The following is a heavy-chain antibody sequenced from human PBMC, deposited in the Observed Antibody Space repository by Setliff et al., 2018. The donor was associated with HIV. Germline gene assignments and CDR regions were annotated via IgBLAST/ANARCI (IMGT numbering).Heavy chain of an antibody. Sequence: GGSLRLSCAASGFTFSSYAMSWVRQAPGKGLEWVSAISGSGGSTYYADSVKGRFTISRDNSKNTLYLQMNSLRAEDTAVYYCARVVTIFSTGPHFDPWGQGTLVTVSS. J-gene: IGHJ5*02. CDR2: ISGSGGST. CDR1: GFTFSSYA. V-gene: IGHV3-23*01. D-gene: IGHD3-3*01. CDR3: ARVVTIFSTGPHFDP.